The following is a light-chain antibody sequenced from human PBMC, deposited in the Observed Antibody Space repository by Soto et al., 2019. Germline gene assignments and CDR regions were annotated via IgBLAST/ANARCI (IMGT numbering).Light chain of an antibody. CDR2: GTS. J-gene: IGKJ3*01. Sequence: ENVLTQSPGTLSLSPGERATLSCRASQSVSSKYLAWYQQKPGQAPRVLIYGTSIRASGVPERFSGGGSGTDFNLTITRLEPEDFVVYYCQQDGSSRFTCRPGT. CDR3: QQDGSSRFT. V-gene: IGKV3-20*01. CDR1: QSVSSKY.